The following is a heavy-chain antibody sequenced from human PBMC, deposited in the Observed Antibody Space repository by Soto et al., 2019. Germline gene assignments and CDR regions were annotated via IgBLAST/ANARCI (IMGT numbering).Heavy chain of an antibody. Sequence: SETLSLTCAVYGGSFSGYYWSWIRQPPGKGLEWIGEINHSGSTNYNPSLKSRVTISVDTSKNQFSLKLSSVTAADTAVYYCARAQIGGPDYWGQGTLVTVSS. D-gene: IGHD3-16*01. CDR2: INHSGST. J-gene: IGHJ4*02. CDR1: GGSFSGYY. CDR3: ARAQIGGPDY. V-gene: IGHV4-34*01.